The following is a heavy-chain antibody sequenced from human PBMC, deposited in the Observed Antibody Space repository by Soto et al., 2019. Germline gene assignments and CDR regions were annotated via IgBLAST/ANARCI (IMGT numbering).Heavy chain of an antibody. J-gene: IGHJ4*01. CDR3: VAGGGPLQFHPPGPFDY. Sequence: GGSLRLSCAASGFFFTTYAMHWVRQVPGKGPEWVALISYDGSKKSYADSVKGRFIISRDNSKYALYLQMNSVRREDRAVYYCVAGGGPLQFHPPGPFDYWGQGILVTVSS. D-gene: IGHD6-19*01. CDR1: GFFFTTYA. CDR2: ISYDGSKK. V-gene: IGHV3-30-3*01.